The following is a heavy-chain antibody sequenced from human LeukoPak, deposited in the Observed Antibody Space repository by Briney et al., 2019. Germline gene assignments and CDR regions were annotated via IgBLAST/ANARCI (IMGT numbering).Heavy chain of an antibody. CDR2: INPRGDIT. V-gene: IGHV1-46*02. CDR1: GITFNWFL. CDR3: ARPAYCDGTNCGYWLDP. Sequence: GASAKVSCKTYGITFNWFLNDWVRQGSGQGPEWVGTINPRGDITGDAQTFQGRVTLTEDTSTSTFYMELSSLTPDDTAVYFGARPAYCDGTNCGYWLDPWGPGTLVTVSS. J-gene: IGHJ5*02. D-gene: IGHD2-21*01.